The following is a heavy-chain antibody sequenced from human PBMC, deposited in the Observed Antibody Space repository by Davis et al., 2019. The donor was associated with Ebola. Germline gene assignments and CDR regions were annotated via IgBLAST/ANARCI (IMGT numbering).Heavy chain of an antibody. D-gene: IGHD6-25*01. CDR3: VREAAGPRDY. CDR1: GFTFSSYW. J-gene: IGHJ4*02. CDR2: ISSDGSST. V-gene: IGHV3-74*01. Sequence: GESLKISCAASGFTFSSYWMHWVRQAPGKGLVWVARISSDGSSTSYADSVKGRFTISRDNAKNTLYLQMNSLRAEDTAVYYCVREAAGPRDYWGQGTLVTVSS.